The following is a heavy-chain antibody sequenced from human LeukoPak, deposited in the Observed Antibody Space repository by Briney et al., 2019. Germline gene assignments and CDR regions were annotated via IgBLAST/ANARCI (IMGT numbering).Heavy chain of an antibody. Sequence: GGSLRLSCAASGFTFSSYSMNWVRQAPGKGLEWVSYISRSSSTKYYADSVKGRFTISRDNSKNTLYLQMNSLRAEDTAVYYCAKDFFNYYDSSGYPYYFDYWGQGTLVTVSS. V-gene: IGHV3-48*01. D-gene: IGHD3-22*01. J-gene: IGHJ4*02. CDR2: ISRSSSTK. CDR3: AKDFFNYYDSSGYPYYFDY. CDR1: GFTFSSYS.